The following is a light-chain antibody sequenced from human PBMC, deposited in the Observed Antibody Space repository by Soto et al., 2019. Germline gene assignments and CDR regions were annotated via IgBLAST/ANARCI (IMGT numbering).Light chain of an antibody. CDR3: QSYDSSLSGYV. CDR1: SSNIGSNT. V-gene: IGLV1-44*01. J-gene: IGLJ1*01. Sequence: QSALTQPPSASGTPGQRVTISCSGSSSNIGSNTVNWYQQLPGTAPKLLIYSNNQRPSGVPDRSSGSKPGTSASLAISGLQSEDEADYYCQSYDSSLSGYVFGTGTKVTVL. CDR2: SNN.